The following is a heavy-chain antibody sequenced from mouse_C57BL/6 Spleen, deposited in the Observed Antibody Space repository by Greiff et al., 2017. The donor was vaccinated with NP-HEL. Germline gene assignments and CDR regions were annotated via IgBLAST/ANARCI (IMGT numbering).Heavy chain of an antibody. V-gene: IGHV5-9-1*02. Sequence: EVMLVESGEGLVKPGGSLKLSCAASGFTFSSYAMSWVRQTPEKRLEWVAYISSGGDYIHYADTVKGRFTISRDNARNTLYLQMSSLKSEDTAMYYCTRDSSGYDAMDYWGQGTSVTVSS. D-gene: IGHD3-2*02. CDR3: TRDSSGYDAMDY. CDR1: GFTFSSYA. CDR2: ISSGGDYI. J-gene: IGHJ4*01.